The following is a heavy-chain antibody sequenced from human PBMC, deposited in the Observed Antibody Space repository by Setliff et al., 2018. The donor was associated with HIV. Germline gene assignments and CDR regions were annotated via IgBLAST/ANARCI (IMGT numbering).Heavy chain of an antibody. J-gene: IGHJ3*02. D-gene: IGHD3-22*01. Sequence: SETLSFTFTASGGSISSNSYSWGWIRQPPGKGLEWIGSIYHSGSTYNNPSLKSRVTISVDTSKNQFSLKLTSVTAADTAVYYCARTAIDYYESSGYYHDAFDTWGRGSMVTVSS. CDR1: GGSISSNSYS. CDR3: ARTAIDYYESSGYYHDAFDT. V-gene: IGHV4-39*01. CDR2: IYHSGST.